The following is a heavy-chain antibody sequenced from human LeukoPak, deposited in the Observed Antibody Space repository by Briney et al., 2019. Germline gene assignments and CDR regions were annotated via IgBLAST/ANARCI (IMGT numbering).Heavy chain of an antibody. V-gene: IGHV1-8*03. CDR1: GYTFTSYD. D-gene: IGHD3-3*01. CDR3: ARAYYDFWSGYYPLDY. J-gene: IGHJ4*02. Sequence: ASVKVSCKASGYTFTSYDINWVRQATGQGLEWMGWMNPNSGNTGYAQKFQGRVTITRNTSISTAYMELSSLRSEDTAVYYCARAYYDFWSGYYPLDYWGQGTLVTVSS. CDR2: MNPNSGNT.